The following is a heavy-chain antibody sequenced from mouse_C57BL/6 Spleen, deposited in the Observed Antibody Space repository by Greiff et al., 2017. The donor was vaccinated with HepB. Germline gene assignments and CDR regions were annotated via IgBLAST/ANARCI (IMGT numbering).Heavy chain of an antibody. J-gene: IGHJ3*01. CDR3: ARDRDWAY. V-gene: IGHV3-6*01. D-gene: IGHD3-3*01. CDR1: GYSITSGYY. CDR2: ISYDGSN. Sequence: EVKLQESGPGLVKPSQSLSLTCSVTGYSITSGYYWNWIRQFPGNKLEWMGYISYDGSNNYNPSLKNRISITRDTSKNQFFLKLNSVTTEDTATYYCARDRDWAYWGQGTLVTVSA.